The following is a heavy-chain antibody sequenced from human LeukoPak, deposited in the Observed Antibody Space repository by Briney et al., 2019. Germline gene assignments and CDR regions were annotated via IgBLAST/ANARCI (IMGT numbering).Heavy chain of an antibody. CDR3: ASYIAAAGRGFDC. CDR2: ISGSGGST. D-gene: IGHD6-13*01. J-gene: IGHJ4*02. Sequence: GGSLRLSCAASGFTFSSYAMSWVRQAPGKGLEWVSGISGSGGSTYYADSVKGRFTISRDNSKNTLYLQMNSLRAEDTAVYYCASYIAAAGRGFDCWGQGTLVTVSS. CDR1: GFTFSSYA. V-gene: IGHV3-23*01.